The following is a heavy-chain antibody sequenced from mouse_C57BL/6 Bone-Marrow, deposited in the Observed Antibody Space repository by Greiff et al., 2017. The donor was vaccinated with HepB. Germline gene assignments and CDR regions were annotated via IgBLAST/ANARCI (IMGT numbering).Heavy chain of an antibody. CDR1: GYTFTNYW. J-gene: IGHJ4*01. D-gene: IGHD2-3*01. CDR3: ASDGSYAMDY. CDR2: IYPGGGYT. Sequence: VQLQQSGAELVRPGTSVKMSCKASGYTFTNYWIGWAKQRPGHGLEWIGDIYPGGGYTNYNEKFKGKATLTADKSSSTAYMQFSSLTSEDSAIYYCASDGSYAMDYWGQGTSVTVSS. V-gene: IGHV1-63*01.